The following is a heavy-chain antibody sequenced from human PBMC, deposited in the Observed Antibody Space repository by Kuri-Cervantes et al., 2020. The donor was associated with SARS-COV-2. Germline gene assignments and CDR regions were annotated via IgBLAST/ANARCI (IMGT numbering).Heavy chain of an antibody. Sequence: ASVKVSCKASGYTFTSYDINWVRQATGQGLEWMGWMNPNSGNTGYAQKFQGRVTITRNTSISTAYMELSSLRSEDTAVYYCARRVVVPAALPSGWYFDLWGRGTLGTVSS. CDR1: GYTFTSYD. V-gene: IGHV1-8*03. J-gene: IGHJ2*01. D-gene: IGHD2-2*02. CDR3: ARRVVVPAALPSGWYFDL. CDR2: MNPNSGNT.